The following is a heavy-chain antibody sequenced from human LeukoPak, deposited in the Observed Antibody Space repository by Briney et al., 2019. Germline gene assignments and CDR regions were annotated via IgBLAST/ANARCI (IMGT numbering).Heavy chain of an antibody. CDR3: ARDLSKVAYYYYYYYMDV. V-gene: IGHV4-39*07. CDR1: GGSISSSSYY. Sequence: PSETLSLTCTVSGGSISSSSYYWGWIRQPPGKGLEWIGSIYYSGSTYYNPSLKSRVTISVDTSKNQFSLKLSSVTAADTAVYSCARDLSKVAYYYYYYYMDVWGKETTVTVSS. J-gene: IGHJ6*03. D-gene: IGHD5-12*01. CDR2: IYYSGST.